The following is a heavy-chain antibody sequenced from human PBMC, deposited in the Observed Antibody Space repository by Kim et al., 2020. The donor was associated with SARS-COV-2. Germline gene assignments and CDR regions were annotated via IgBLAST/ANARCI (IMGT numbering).Heavy chain of an antibody. V-gene: IGHV3-23*01. CDR1: GFTFSSYA. CDR3: AKESVPLLWFGDSWFDP. Sequence: GGSLRLSCVASGFTFSSYAMSWVRQAPGKGLEWVSAISGSGGSTYYADSVKGRFTISRDNSKNTLYLQMNSLRAEDTAVYYCAKESVPLLWFGDSWFDPWGQGTLVTVSS. J-gene: IGHJ5*02. CDR2: ISGSGGST. D-gene: IGHD3-10*01.